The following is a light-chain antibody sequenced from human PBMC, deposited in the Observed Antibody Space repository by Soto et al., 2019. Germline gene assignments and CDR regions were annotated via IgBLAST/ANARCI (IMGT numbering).Light chain of an antibody. CDR3: QQSYSTPYI. V-gene: IGKV1-39*01. CDR1: QSISSY. J-gene: IGKJ2*01. CDR2: AAS. Sequence: DIQMTQSPSSLSASVGDRVTITCRASQSISSYLNWYQQKPGKAPKLLIYAASSLQSGGPSRLSGSGSGTDFTLTISSLQPEDFETYYCQQSYSTPYIFGQGNKLEIK.